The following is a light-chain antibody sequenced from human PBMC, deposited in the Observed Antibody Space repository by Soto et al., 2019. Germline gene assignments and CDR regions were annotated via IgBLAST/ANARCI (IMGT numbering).Light chain of an antibody. CDR1: SSDVGGYNY. V-gene: IGLV2-14*01. CDR3: TSYTSSSTHVV. J-gene: IGLJ2*01. Sequence: QSALTQPASVSGSPGQSITISCTGTSSDVGGYNYVSWYQQHPGKAPKLMIYDVSNRPSGVSNRCSGSQSGNTASLTTSGLQAEGEAEYSCTSYTSSSTHVVLGGGTK. CDR2: DVS.